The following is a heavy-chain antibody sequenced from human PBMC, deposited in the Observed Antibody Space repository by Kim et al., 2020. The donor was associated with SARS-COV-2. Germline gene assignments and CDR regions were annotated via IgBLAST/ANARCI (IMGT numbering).Heavy chain of an antibody. D-gene: IGHD6-13*01. V-gene: IGHV1-46*01. Sequence: RYAQKFQGRVTMTRDTSTSTVYLELSSLRSEDTAVYFCARGTGYNYGMDVWGQGTTVTVSS. J-gene: IGHJ6*02. CDR3: ARGTGYNYGMDV.